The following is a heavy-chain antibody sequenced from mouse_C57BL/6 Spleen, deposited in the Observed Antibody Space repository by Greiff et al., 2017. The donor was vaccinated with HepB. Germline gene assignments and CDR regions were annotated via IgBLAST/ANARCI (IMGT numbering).Heavy chain of an antibody. Sequence: EVQVVESGGGLVQPGGSLSLSCAASGFTFTDYYMSWVRQPPGKALEWLGFIRNKANGYTTEYSASVKGRFTISRDNSQSILYLQMNALRAEDSATYYCARYERGYFDVWGTGTTVTVSS. V-gene: IGHV7-3*01. CDR3: ARYERGYFDV. CDR1: GFTFTDYY. J-gene: IGHJ1*03. CDR2: IRNKANGYTT.